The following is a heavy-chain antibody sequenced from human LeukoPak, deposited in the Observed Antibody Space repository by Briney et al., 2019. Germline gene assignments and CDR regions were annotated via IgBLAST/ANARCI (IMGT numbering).Heavy chain of an antibody. Sequence: SETLSLTCVVYGGSFSGYYWCWIREPLGKGLEWIGEINHGGSTNYNPSLKCRVAIPVDTSKNQFSLKLSSVTAADTAVYYCARLGGGAAAFFDYWGQGTLVTVSS. CDR2: INHGGST. D-gene: IGHD6-13*01. V-gene: IGHV4-34*01. CDR1: GGSFSGYY. CDR3: ARLGGGAAAFFDY. J-gene: IGHJ4*02.